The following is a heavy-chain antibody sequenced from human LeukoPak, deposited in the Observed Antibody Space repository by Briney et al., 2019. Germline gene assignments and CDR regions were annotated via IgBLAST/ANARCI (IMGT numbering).Heavy chain of an antibody. D-gene: IGHD3-10*01. Sequence: GGSLRLSCAASGFTFISYGMSWVRQAPGKGLEWVSTIIGSGGSTYDADSVKGRFTISRDNSRNTLYLQMNSLRAEDTAVYYCAKGFYGSRYWYFDRWGRGTLVTVSS. CDR3: AKGFYGSRYWYFDR. J-gene: IGHJ2*01. V-gene: IGHV3-23*01. CDR1: GFTFISYG. CDR2: IIGSGGST.